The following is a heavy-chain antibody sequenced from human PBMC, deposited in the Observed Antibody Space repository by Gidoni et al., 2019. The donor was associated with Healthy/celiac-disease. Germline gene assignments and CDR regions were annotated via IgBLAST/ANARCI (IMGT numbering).Heavy chain of an antibody. CDR2: ISSSSSYI. CDR3: ASWSGGGYGGYED. J-gene: IGHJ4*02. V-gene: IGHV3-21*01. Sequence: EVQLVESGGGLVKPGGSLRLSCAASGFPFSSYSMNWVRQAPGKGLEWVSSISSSSSYIYYADSVKGRFTISRDNAKNSLYLQMNSLRAEDTAVYYCASWSGGGYGGYEDWGQGTLVTVSS. D-gene: IGHD5-12*01. CDR1: GFPFSSYS.